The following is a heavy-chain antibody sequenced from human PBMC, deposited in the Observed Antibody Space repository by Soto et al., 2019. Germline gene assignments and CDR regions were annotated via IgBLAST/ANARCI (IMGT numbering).Heavy chain of an antibody. D-gene: IGHD6-13*01. J-gene: IGHJ4*02. CDR3: ARAGSSSWYGYCDF. CDR2: IYHSGST. CDR1: GGSISGYY. Sequence: SETLSLTCTVSGGSISGYYWCLIRPPPGQGLDWIGYIYHSGSTNYNPSLKSRVTMSVATSKNEFSLKLTSVTAADTAVFYCARAGSSSWYGYCDFWGKGARIIVSS. V-gene: IGHV4-59*01.